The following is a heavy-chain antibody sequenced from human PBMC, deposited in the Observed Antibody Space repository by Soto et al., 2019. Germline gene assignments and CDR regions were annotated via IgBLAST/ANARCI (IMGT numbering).Heavy chain of an antibody. CDR2: IIPIFGTA. J-gene: IGHJ4*02. CDR3: AGGGGYYGSGSYPY. V-gene: IGHV1-69*01. Sequence: QVPLVQSGAEVKKPGSSVKVSCKASGGTFSSYAICWVRQAPGQGLEWMGGIIPIFGTANYAQKFQGRVTITADESTSTAYMGLSSLRSEDTAVYYCAGGGGYYGSGSYPYWGQGTLVTVSS. D-gene: IGHD3-10*01. CDR1: GGTFSSYA.